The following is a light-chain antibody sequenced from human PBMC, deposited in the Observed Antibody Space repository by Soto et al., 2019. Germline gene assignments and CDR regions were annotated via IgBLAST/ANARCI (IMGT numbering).Light chain of an antibody. J-gene: IGLJ1*01. CDR2: TDN. CDR1: SSKIGINT. CDR3: GAWDESLNGYV. Sequence: QSVLTQPPSASGTPGQRGTISCSGGSSKIGINTVNWYQQLPGTAPKVLIYTDNERPSGVPDRFSGSKSGTSASLAINGLQSGDEADYYCGAWDESLNGYVFGTGTKLTVL. V-gene: IGLV1-44*01.